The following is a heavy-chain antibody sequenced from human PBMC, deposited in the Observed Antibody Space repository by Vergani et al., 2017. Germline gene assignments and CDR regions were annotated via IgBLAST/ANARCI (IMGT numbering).Heavy chain of an antibody. CDR3: ARCPKQLPSGFWFDP. CDR2: IWSKPYGGTT. CDR1: GFTLGDYA. J-gene: IGHJ5*02. Sequence: VQLVESGGGVVQPGGSLRLSCSGSGFTLGDYAMTWVRQAPGKGLEWVAFIWSKPYGGTTEYAASVKGRFTISRDDSKSIAYLQMSSLRAEDTAVYYCARCPKQLPSGFWFDPWGQGTLVTVSS. V-gene: IGHV3-49*04. D-gene: IGHD6-13*01.